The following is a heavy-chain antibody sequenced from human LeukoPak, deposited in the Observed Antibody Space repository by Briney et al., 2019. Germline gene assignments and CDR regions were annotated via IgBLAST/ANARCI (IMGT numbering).Heavy chain of an antibody. CDR3: ARDRPGITVAGALDY. J-gene: IGHJ4*02. CDR1: GFTFSNHV. D-gene: IGHD6-19*01. CDR2: ISSDGNND. Sequence: GGSPRLSCAASGFTFSNHVMHWVRQAPGKGLEWVAVISSDGNNDYYADSVQGRFTIARDNSKNTLYLQMNSLRAEDTAVYYCARDRPGITVAGALDYWGQGTLVTVSS. V-gene: IGHV3-30*04.